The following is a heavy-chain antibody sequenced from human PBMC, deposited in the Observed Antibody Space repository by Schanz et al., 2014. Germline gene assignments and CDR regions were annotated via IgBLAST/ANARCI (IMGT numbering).Heavy chain of an antibody. CDR3: ARGGSGSHYRLDY. CDR2: LSEGGGGT. V-gene: IGHV3-23*04. Sequence: EVQLVESGGGLVQPGGSLRLSCASSGFSFTTYAMSWVRQAPGKGLEWVSALSEGGGGTHYADSVRGRFTISSDSSKNTLYLQMNSLRAEDTGLYFCARGGSGSHYRLDYWGQGTLGTVSS. J-gene: IGHJ4*02. CDR1: GFSFTTYA. D-gene: IGHD1-26*01.